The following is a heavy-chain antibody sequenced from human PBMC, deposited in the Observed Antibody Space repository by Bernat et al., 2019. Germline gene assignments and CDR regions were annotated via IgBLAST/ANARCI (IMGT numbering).Heavy chain of an antibody. CDR1: GFTFSSYA. CDR3: ARDGSIANGGMDV. CDR2: ISYDGSNK. V-gene: IGHV3-30-3*01. Sequence: QVQLVESGGGVVQPGRSLRLSCAASGFTFSSYAMHWVRQAPGKGLEWVAVISYDGSNKYYADSVKGRFTISRDNSKNTLYLQMNSLRAEDTAVYYCARDGSIANGGMDVWGQGTTVTVSS. D-gene: IGHD3-22*01. J-gene: IGHJ6*02.